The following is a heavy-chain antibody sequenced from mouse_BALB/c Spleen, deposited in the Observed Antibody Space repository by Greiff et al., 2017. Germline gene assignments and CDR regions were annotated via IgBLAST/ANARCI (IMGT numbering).Heavy chain of an antibody. V-gene: IGHV3-2*02. CDR2: ISYSGST. J-gene: IGHJ4*01. CDR3: ASLIYYYGSSYGGYAMDY. D-gene: IGHD1-1*01. Sequence: EVKLQESGPGLVKPSQSLSLTCTVTGYSITSDYAWNWIRQFPGNKLEWMGYISYSGSTSYNPSLKSRISITRDTSKNQFFLQLNSVTTEDTATYYCASLIYYYGSSYGGYAMDYWGQGTSVTVSS. CDR1: GYSITSDYA.